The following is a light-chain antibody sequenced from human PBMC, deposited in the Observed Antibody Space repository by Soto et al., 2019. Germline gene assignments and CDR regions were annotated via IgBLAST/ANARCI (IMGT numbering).Light chain of an antibody. Sequence: EIVMTQSPGTLSVSPGERATLSCRASQSLSTNLAWYQQTPGQAPRLLIYGASTRATGIPVRFSGSASGTEFTLTISSLQSEDFTVYYCQQYNKWPLTFGQGTKVDI. V-gene: IGKV3-15*01. CDR1: QSLSTN. CDR3: QQYNKWPLT. J-gene: IGKJ1*01. CDR2: GAS.